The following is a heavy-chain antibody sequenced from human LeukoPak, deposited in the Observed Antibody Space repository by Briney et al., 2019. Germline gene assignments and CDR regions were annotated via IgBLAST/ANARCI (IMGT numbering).Heavy chain of an antibody. V-gene: IGHV3-30*01. Sequence: GGSLRLSCAASGSTFSSYAMHWARQAPGKGLEWVAVISYDGSNKYYADSVKGRFTISRDNSKNTLYLQMNSLRAEDTAVYYCARGNRKLGYCTNGVCFIDYWGQGTLVTVSS. CDR1: GSTFSSYA. D-gene: IGHD2-8*01. CDR2: ISYDGSNK. J-gene: IGHJ4*02. CDR3: ARGNRKLGYCTNGVCFIDY.